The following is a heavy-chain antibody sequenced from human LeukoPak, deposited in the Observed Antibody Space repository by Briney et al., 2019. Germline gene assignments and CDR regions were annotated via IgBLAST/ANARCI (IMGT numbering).Heavy chain of an antibody. CDR2: IIPIFGTA. D-gene: IGHD3-3*01. CDR1: GGTFSSYA. CDR3: ARVNPETYDFWSGDYYYYTDV. V-gene: IGHV1-69*05. Sequence: ASVKVSCKASGGTFSSYAISWVRQAPGQGLEWMGGIIPIFGTANYAQKFQGRVTITTDESTSTAYMELSSLRSEDTAVYYCARVNPETYDFWSGDYYYYTDVWGKGTTVTVSS. J-gene: IGHJ6*03.